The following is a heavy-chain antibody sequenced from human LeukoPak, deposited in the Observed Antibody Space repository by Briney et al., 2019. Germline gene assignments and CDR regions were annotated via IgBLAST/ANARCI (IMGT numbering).Heavy chain of an antibody. J-gene: IGHJ4*01. CDR1: GGSTSSSNYY. Sequence: SETLSLTCTVSGGSTSSSNYYRGWIRQPPGKGLEWIGNIYYSGTTYYNPSLKSRVTISVDTSKNQFSLKLSSVTAADTAVYYCAAGHCSSTSCYEYFENWGHGTLVTVSS. D-gene: IGHD2-2*01. V-gene: IGHV4-39*01. CDR3: AAGHCSSTSCYEYFEN. CDR2: IYYSGTT.